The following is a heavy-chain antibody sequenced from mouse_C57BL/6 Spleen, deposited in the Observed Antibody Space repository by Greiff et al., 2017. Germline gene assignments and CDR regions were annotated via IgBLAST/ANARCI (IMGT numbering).Heavy chain of an antibody. D-gene: IGHD2-13*01. Sequence: EVQRVESGPSLVRPSQTLSLSCTVTGFSINSYCYWSLLRQRPGNILEYVRYTFYSGITYYNPSLESRTYITRDTSKNQFSLKLSTVTTEDTAKYYCARVIYYGGGYAMDYWGQGTSVTVSS. V-gene: IGHV3-3*01. CDR3: ARVIYYGGGYAMDY. J-gene: IGHJ4*01. CDR1: GFSINSYCY. CDR2: TFYSGIT.